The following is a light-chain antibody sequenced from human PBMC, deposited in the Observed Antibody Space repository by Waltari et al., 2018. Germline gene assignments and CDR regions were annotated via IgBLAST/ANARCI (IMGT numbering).Light chain of an antibody. CDR3: QQYSSAPNT. Sequence: DIVLTHSPGTLSLSPGERATLSCRASQSVSSTYLAWYQQKPGQAPRLLIYGVSSRATGIPDRFSGSGSGTDFTLTISRLDPEDFAVYFCQQYSSAPNTFGQGTKLEIK. J-gene: IGKJ2*01. V-gene: IGKV3-20*01. CDR1: QSVSSTY. CDR2: GVS.